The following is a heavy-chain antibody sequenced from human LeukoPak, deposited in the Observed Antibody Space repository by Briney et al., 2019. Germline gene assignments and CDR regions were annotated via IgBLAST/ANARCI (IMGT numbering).Heavy chain of an antibody. CDR1: GGSFDGYY. Sequence: SETLSLTCAVYGGSFDGYYWSWIRQPPGKGLEWIGEISHSGSTNYNPSLKSRVTISVDTSKNQFSLKLSSVTAADTAVYYCARDIAAAGPYYFDYWGQGTLVTVSS. V-gene: IGHV4-34*01. D-gene: IGHD6-13*01. CDR2: ISHSGST. CDR3: ARDIAAAGPYYFDY. J-gene: IGHJ4*02.